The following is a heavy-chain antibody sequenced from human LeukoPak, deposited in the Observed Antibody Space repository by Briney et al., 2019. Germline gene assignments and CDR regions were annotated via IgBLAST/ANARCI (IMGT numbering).Heavy chain of an antibody. V-gene: IGHV3-23*01. CDR1: GITFNIFG. J-gene: IGHJ6*02. Sequence: GGSLRLSCAASGITFNIFGMRWVRQAPGEGREWVSTISGSGFRTYYADSVKGRFTISRENTKNTLYLQMNSLRAEDTAVYYSAKEPELLLPGRYRYYYYGMDVWGQGTTVTVSS. D-gene: IGHD3-22*01. CDR2: ISGSGFRT. CDR3: AKEPELLLPGRYRYYYYGMDV.